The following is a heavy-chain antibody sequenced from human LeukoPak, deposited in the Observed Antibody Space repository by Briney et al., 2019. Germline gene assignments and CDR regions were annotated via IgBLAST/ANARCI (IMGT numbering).Heavy chain of an antibody. J-gene: IGHJ6*03. CDR2: MNPNSGNT. CDR1: GYTFTSYD. D-gene: IGHD6-19*01. Sequence: ASVKVSCKASGYTFTSYDINWVRQATGQGLEWMGWMNPNSGNTGYAQKFQGRVTMTRNTSISTAYMELSSLRSEDTAVYYCARLKEIAVAWSYYYYYYMDVWGKGTTVTVSS. CDR3: ARLKEIAVAWSYYYYYYMDV. V-gene: IGHV1-8*01.